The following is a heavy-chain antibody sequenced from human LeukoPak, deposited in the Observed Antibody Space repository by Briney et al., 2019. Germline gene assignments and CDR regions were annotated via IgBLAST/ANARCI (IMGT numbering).Heavy chain of an antibody. CDR1: GFTFSSHL. CDR3: VRKFATGD. V-gene: IGHV3-74*01. CDR2: VKSDGTAT. D-gene: IGHD1-14*01. J-gene: IGHJ4*02. Sequence: GGSLRLSCAASGFTFSSHLMHWVRQARGTGLVWVSSVKSDGTATNYADSVKGRFIISRDNAKNTLYLQMNSLRVEDTAVYYCVRKFATGDWGQGTLVTVSS.